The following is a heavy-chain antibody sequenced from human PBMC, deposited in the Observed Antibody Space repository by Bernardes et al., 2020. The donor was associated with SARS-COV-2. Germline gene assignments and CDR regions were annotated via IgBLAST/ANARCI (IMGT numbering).Heavy chain of an antibody. CDR2: VYTGGST. D-gene: IGHD3-22*01. V-gene: IGHV3-66*01. CDR3: AGAGLLAALFDY. Sequence: GSLSLSGAASRFTFSRNYMSWVRPAPGKGLEWVSVVYTGGSTYYADSVKGRFTISRDNSKNTLYLQMISLRAEDTAVYYCAGAGLLAALFDYWGQGTLVTVSS. J-gene: IGHJ4*02. CDR1: RFTFSRNY.